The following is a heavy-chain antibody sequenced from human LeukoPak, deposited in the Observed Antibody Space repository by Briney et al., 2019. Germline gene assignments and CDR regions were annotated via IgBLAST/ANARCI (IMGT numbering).Heavy chain of an antibody. D-gene: IGHD6-13*01. Sequence: KPSETLSLTCTVSGGSISSYYWSWIRQPPGKGLEWIGYISDSVGTNYNPSLKSRVSISVDTSNNQFSLKLSSVTAADTAVYYCARGQQQLSRWGQGTLVTVSS. CDR2: ISDSVGT. J-gene: IGHJ4*02. V-gene: IGHV4-59*01. CDR3: ARGQQQLSR. CDR1: GGSISSYY.